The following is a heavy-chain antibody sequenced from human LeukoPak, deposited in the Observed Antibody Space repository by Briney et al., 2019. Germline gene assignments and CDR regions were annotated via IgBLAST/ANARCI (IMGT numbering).Heavy chain of an antibody. J-gene: IGHJ6*03. V-gene: IGHV3-48*03. CDR1: GLTFSSYE. Sequence: GGSLRLSCAASGLTFSSYEMNWVRQAPGKGLEWVSYISSSGSTIYYADSVKGRFTISRDNAKNSLYLQMNSLRAEDTAVYYCARVKMATSYYYYYMDVWGKGTTVTVSS. CDR3: ARVKMATSYYYYYMDV. CDR2: ISSSGSTI. D-gene: IGHD5-24*01.